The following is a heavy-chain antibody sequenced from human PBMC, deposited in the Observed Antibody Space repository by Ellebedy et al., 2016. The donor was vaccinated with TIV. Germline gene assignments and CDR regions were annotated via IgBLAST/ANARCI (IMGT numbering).Heavy chain of an antibody. Sequence: GGSLRLSXAASGFSFSSYAMGWVRQTPVKGLAWVSVISTGGGRTYYANSVKGRFTLSRDDSKNMVYLQMNSLRVEDTAVYFCAKDNYMWGGQYYFDSWGQGALVTVSS. CDR3: AKDNYMWGGQYYFDS. J-gene: IGHJ4*02. CDR2: ISTGGGRT. CDR1: GFSFSSYA. V-gene: IGHV3-23*01. D-gene: IGHD3-16*01.